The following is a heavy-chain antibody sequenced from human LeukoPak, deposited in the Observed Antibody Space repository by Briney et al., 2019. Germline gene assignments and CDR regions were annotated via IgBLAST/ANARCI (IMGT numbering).Heavy chain of an antibody. CDR1: GFTFSSYW. D-gene: IGHD1-26*01. CDR2: IKQDGSEK. V-gene: IGHV3-7*01. J-gene: IGHJ2*01. CDR3: ARDRWELSYWYFDL. Sequence: GGSLRLSCAASGFTFSSYWMSWVRRAPGKGLEWVANIKQDGSEKYYVDSVKGRFTISRDNAKNSLYLQMNSLRAEDTAVYYCARDRWELSYWYFDLWGRGTLVTVSS.